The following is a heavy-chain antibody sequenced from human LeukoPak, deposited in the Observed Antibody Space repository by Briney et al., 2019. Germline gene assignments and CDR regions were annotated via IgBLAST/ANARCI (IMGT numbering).Heavy chain of an antibody. Sequence: QPGRSLRLSCAASGFTFSSYGMHWVRQAPGKGLEGVAVISYDGSNKYYADSVKGRFTISRDNSKNTLYLQMNSLRAEDTAVYYCAKTPRKDYYYGMDVWGKGTTVTVSS. CDR1: GFTFSSYG. CDR3: AKTPRKDYYYGMDV. V-gene: IGHV3-30*18. CDR2: ISYDGSNK. J-gene: IGHJ6*04.